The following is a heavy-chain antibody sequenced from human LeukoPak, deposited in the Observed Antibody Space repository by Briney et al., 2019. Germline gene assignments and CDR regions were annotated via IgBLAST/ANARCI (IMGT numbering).Heavy chain of an antibody. Sequence: SVKVSCKASGYTFTSYGITWVRQAPGQGLEWMGGIIPIFGTANYAQKFQGRVTITTDESTSTAYMELSSLRSEDTAVYYCARDHSSSWSYAFDIWGQGTMVTVSS. J-gene: IGHJ3*02. D-gene: IGHD6-13*01. CDR2: IIPIFGTA. CDR3: ARDHSSSWSYAFDI. V-gene: IGHV1-69*05. CDR1: GYTFTSYG.